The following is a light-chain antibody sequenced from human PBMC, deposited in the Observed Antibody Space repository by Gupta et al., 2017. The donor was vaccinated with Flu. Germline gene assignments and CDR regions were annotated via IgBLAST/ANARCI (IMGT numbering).Light chain of an antibody. Sequence: QSVLTQPPSASGTPGQTVTVSCSGSSSTIGSKTVNWYQQFSGTAPRLLIYYNNRRPSGVPDRFSGSTSGSSASLAISGLQSEEEATDFCAAWDDSLTAWVFGGGTKLTVL. CDR2: YNN. CDR3: AAWDDSLTAWV. CDR1: SSTIGSKT. J-gene: IGLJ3*02. V-gene: IGLV1-44*01.